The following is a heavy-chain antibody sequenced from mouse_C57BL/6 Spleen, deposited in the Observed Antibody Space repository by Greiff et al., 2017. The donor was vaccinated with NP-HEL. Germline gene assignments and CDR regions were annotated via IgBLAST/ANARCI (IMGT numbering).Heavy chain of an antibody. Sequence: QVQLQQPGTELVKPGASVKLSCKASGYTFTSYWMHWVKQRPGQGLEWIGNINPSNGGTNYNEKFKSKATLTVDKSSSTAYMQLSSLTSEDSAVYYCARLFSMGWLLRDYAMDYWGQGTSVTVSS. D-gene: IGHD2-3*01. J-gene: IGHJ4*01. CDR3: ARLFSMGWLLRDYAMDY. CDR2: INPSNGGT. V-gene: IGHV1-53*01. CDR1: GYTFTSYW.